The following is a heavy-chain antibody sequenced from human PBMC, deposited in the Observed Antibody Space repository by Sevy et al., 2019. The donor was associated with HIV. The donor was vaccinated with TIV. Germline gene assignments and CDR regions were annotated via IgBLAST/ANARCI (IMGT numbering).Heavy chain of an antibody. J-gene: IGHJ4*02. Sequence: SETLSLTCTVSGGSISSYYWSWIRQPPGKGLEWIGYIYYSGSTNYNPSLKSRVTISVDTSKNQFSLKLSSVTAADTAVYYCARDASGYSSSWYVYWGQGTLVTVSS. CDR3: ARDASGYSSSWYVY. CDR2: IYYSGST. V-gene: IGHV4-59*12. D-gene: IGHD6-13*01. CDR1: GGSISSYY.